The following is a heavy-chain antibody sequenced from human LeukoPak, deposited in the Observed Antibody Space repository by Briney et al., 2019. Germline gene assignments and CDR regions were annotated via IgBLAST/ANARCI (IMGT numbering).Heavy chain of an antibody. CDR1: GGTFSSYA. Sequence: EASVKVSCKASGGTFSSYAISWVRQAPGQGLEWMGGIIPIFGTANYEQKFQGRVTITADKSTSTVYMELSGLRSGDTAVYYCARVFSSWYYSSFDYWGQGTLVTVSS. D-gene: IGHD6-13*01. CDR2: IIPIFGTA. CDR3: ARVFSSWYYSSFDY. V-gene: IGHV1-69*06. J-gene: IGHJ4*02.